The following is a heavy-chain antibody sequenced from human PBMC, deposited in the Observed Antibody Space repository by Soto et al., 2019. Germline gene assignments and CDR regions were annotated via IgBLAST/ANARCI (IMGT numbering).Heavy chain of an antibody. V-gene: IGHV3-7*03. CDR2: IKQDGSEK. J-gene: IGHJ6*02. Sequence: PGGSLRLSCAASGFTFSSYWMSWVRQAPGKGLEWVANIKQDGSEKYYVDSVKGRFTISRDNAKNSLYLQMSSLRAEDTAVYYCARVGQQLARGGDYYYGMDVWGQGTTVTVSS. D-gene: IGHD6-13*01. CDR3: ARVGQQLARGGDYYYGMDV. CDR1: GFTFSSYW.